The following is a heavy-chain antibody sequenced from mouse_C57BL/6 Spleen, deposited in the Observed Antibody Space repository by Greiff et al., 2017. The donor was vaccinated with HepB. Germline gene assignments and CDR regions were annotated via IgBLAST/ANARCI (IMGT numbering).Heavy chain of an antibody. D-gene: IGHD1-1*01. Sequence: QVQLQQSGAELVRPGASVTLSCKASGYTFTDYEMHWVKQTPVHGLEWIGAIDPETGGTAYNQKFKGKAILTADKSSSTAYMELRSLTSEDSAVYYCTRGVLYGSSSYFDDWGQGTTLTVSS. CDR2: IDPETGGT. J-gene: IGHJ2*01. CDR1: GYTFTDYE. CDR3: TRGVLYGSSSYFDD. V-gene: IGHV1-15*01.